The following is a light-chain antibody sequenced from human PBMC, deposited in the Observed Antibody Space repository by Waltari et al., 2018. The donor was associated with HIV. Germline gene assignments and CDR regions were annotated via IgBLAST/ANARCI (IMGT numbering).Light chain of an antibody. V-gene: IGLV9-49*01. CDR2: VGPGGIVG. J-gene: IGLJ3*02. Sequence: QPVLTQPPSASASLGASVTLTCTLSSGFSDYKVDGYQQNPGKGPRFVMRVGPGGIVGSKGEDIPDRFSVLGSGLNRTLTIKNIQEEDESVDHCGVDHGRGTDFVWVFGGGTKLTVL. CDR1: SGFSDYK. CDR3: GVDHGRGTDFVWV.